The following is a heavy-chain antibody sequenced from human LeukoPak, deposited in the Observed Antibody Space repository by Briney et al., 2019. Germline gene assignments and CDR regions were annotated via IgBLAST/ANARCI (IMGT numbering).Heavy chain of an antibody. CDR3: ARGEGRNNWFDP. CDR2: FYYSGST. Sequence: ASETLSLTCTVSGGSLSSSTYYWGWIRQPPGKGLEWIGSFYYSGSTFYHPSLKSRVAISVDTSKTQFSLKLSSVTAADTAVYYCARGEGRNNWFDPWGQGTLVTVSS. CDR1: GGSLSSSTYY. V-gene: IGHV4-39*01. J-gene: IGHJ5*02.